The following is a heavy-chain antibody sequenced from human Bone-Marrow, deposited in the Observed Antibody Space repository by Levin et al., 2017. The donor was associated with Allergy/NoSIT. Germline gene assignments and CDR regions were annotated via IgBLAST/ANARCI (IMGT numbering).Heavy chain of an antibody. J-gene: IGHJ3*02. V-gene: IGHV3-30-3*01. CDR2: ISYDGSNK. CDR3: ASVEGIAARPGDAFDI. CDR1: GFTFSSYA. D-gene: IGHD6-6*01. Sequence: PGGSLRLSCAASGFTFSSYAMHWVRQAPGKGLEWVAVISYDGSNKYYADSVKGRFTISRDNSKNTLYLQMNSLRAEDTAVYYCASVEGIAARPGDAFDIWGQGTMVTVSS.